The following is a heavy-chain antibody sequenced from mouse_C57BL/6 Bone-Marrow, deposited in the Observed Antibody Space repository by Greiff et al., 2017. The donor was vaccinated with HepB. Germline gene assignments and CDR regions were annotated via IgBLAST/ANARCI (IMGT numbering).Heavy chain of an antibody. J-gene: IGHJ2*01. V-gene: IGHV1-52*01. CDR3: ARLLRFYFGY. CDR2: IDPSDSET. CDR1: GYTFTSYW. Sequence: VQLQQPGAELVRPGSSVKLSCKASGYTFTSYWMHWVKQRPIQGLEWIGNIDPSDSETNYNQKFKDKATLTVDKSSSTAYMQISSLKSEDSAVYYCARLLRFYFGYWGQGTTLTVSS. D-gene: IGHD1-1*01.